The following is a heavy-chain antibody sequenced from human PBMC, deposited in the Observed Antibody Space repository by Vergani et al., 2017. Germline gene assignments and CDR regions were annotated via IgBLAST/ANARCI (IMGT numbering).Heavy chain of an antibody. CDR3: AKDRRSTTLIILAVMAY. Sequence: QLVESRGGWVQPGGSLRLSCVVSGFDFSSYIMNWVRQAPGKGLEWVSTISGSGDSTSYADSVKGRFTISRDNSKNTLYLQMNSLRAEDTAVYYCAKDRRSTTLIILAVMAYWGQGTLVTVSS. D-gene: IGHD3-22*01. J-gene: IGHJ4*02. V-gene: IGHV3-23*04. CDR1: GFDFSSYI. CDR2: ISGSGDST.